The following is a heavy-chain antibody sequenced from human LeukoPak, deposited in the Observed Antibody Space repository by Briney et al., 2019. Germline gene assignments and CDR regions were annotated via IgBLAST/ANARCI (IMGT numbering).Heavy chain of an antibody. V-gene: IGHV4-59*02. CDR3: ARPPTLDI. CDR2: IYYSGST. Sequence: PETLSLTCTVSGGSVSSYYWSWIRQPPGTGLEWIGYIYYSGSTNYNPSLKSRVTISVDTSKNQFSLKLSSVAAADTAVYYCARPPTLDIWGQGTMVTVSS. J-gene: IGHJ3*02. CDR1: GGSVSSYY.